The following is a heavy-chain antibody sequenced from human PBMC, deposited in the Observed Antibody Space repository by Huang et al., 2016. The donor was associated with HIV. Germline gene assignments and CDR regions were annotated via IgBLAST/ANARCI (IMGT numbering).Heavy chain of an antibody. CDR1: GFTFSTYW. Sequence: EVQLVESGGGLVQPGGSLRLSCAASGFTFSTYWMSWVRQAPEKGLGWVANINQDGAEKYYVDSVKGRFTISRDNAKNSLYLQMNSLRAEDTAVYYCARQTFWSNYYTGWFDPWGQGTLVTVSS. CDR3: ARQTFWSNYYTGWFDP. CDR2: INQDGAEK. J-gene: IGHJ5*02. V-gene: IGHV3-7*01. D-gene: IGHD3-3*01.